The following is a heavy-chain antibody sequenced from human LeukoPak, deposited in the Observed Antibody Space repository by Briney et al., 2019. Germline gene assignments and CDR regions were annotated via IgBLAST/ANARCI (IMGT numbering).Heavy chain of an antibody. Sequence: SVKVSCKASGGTFSSYAISWVRQAPGQGLEWMGGIIPIFGTANYAQKFQGRVTITADESTSTAYMELSSLRSEDMAVYYCARAYYDFWSGYYNIHYYYGMDVWGQGTTVTVSS. V-gene: IGHV1-69*01. CDR1: GGTFSSYA. J-gene: IGHJ6*02. D-gene: IGHD3-3*01. CDR2: IIPIFGTA. CDR3: ARAYYDFWSGYYNIHYYYGMDV.